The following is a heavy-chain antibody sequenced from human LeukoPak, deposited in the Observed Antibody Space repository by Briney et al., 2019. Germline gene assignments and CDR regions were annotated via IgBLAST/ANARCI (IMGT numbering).Heavy chain of an antibody. D-gene: IGHD6-13*01. CDR1: GGSISSYY. Sequence: SETLSLTRTVSGGSISSYYWSWIRPPPGKGLEWSGYIYYSGSTNYNPPLKSRVTISVHTSKNQFSRKLSSVAAADTAGYYCARQREPGGYSSSWGQGTLVTVSS. CDR2: IYYSGST. V-gene: IGHV4-59*08. CDR3: ARQREPGGYSSS. J-gene: IGHJ4*02.